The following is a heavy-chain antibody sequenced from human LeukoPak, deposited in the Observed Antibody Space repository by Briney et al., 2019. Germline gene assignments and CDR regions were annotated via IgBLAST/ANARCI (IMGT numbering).Heavy chain of an antibody. V-gene: IGHV3-74*01. Sequence: PGGSLRLSCAASGFTFSSHWMHWVRQAPGKGLVWVSRIRTDGSETAYADSVKGRFTVSRDNAKSTLFLQMNSLRAEDTAVYYCAREGRIMGATPDCWGQGTLVTVSS. CDR1: GFTFSSHW. D-gene: IGHD1-26*01. J-gene: IGHJ4*02. CDR3: AREGRIMGATPDC. CDR2: IRTDGSET.